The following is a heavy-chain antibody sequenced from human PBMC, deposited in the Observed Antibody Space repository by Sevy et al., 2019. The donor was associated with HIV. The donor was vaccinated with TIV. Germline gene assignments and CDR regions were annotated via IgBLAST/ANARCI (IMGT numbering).Heavy chain of an antibody. CDR3: ARDGGGGTTNSGMDA. J-gene: IGHJ6*02. V-gene: IGHV1-2*06. CDR2: VFPNSGGT. CDR1: GYTFTGDY. D-gene: IGHD1-7*01. Sequence: VSVKVSCKASGYTFTGDYLHWVRQAPGHGLEWMGRVFPNSGGTNYAQKFQGRVTMTRDTSISTAYMELSRLRSDDTAVYYCARDGGGGTTNSGMDAWGQGTTVTVSS.